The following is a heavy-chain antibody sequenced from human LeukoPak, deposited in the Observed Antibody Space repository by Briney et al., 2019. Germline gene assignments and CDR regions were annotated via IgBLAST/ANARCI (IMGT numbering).Heavy chain of an antibody. J-gene: IGHJ4*02. CDR2: ISSSSSTI. V-gene: IGHV3-48*01. CDR3: ARVDSGGFWSGYYFDY. CDR1: GFTFSSYS. D-gene: IGHD3-3*01. Sequence: GGSLRLSCAASGFTFSSYSMNWVRQAPGKGLEWVSYISSSSSTIYYADSVKGRFTISRDNAKNSLYLQMNSLRAGDTAVYYCARVDSGGFWSGYYFDYWGQGTLVTVSS.